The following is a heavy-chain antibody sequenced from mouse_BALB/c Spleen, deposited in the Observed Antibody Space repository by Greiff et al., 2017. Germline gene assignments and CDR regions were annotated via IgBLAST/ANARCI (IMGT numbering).Heavy chain of an antibody. CDR3: ARPDRYDGFAY. CDR1: GYSITSDYA. Sequence: EVQLVESGPGLVKPSQSLSLTCTVTGYSITSDYAWNWIRQFPGNKLEWMGYISYSGSTSYNPSLKSRISITRDTSKNQFFLQLNSVTTEDTATYYCARPDRYDGFAYWGQGTLVTVSA. V-gene: IGHV3-2*02. J-gene: IGHJ3*01. CDR2: ISYSGST. D-gene: IGHD2-14*01.